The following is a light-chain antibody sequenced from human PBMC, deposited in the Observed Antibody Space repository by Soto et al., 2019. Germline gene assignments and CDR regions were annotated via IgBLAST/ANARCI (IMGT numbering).Light chain of an antibody. Sequence: DIQMTQSPSSLSASVGDRVTITCRASQDISVYFAWYQQKPGKVHKLLIYSASTLQSGVPSRFSGSGSGTDFTLTISSLQPEDVATYYCQKFNTAHLTFGQGTRLEIK. CDR3: QKFNTAHLT. J-gene: IGKJ5*01. V-gene: IGKV1-27*01. CDR2: SAS. CDR1: QDISVY.